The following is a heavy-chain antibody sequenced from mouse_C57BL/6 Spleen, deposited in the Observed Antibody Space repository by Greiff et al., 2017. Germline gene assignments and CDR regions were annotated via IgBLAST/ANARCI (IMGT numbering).Heavy chain of an antibody. J-gene: IGHJ1*03. V-gene: IGHV1-81*01. CDR2: IYPRSGNT. Sequence: QVQLKESGAELARPGASVKLSCKASGYTFTSYGISWVKQRTGQGLEWIGEIYPRSGNTYYNEKFKGKATLTADKSSSTAYMELRSLTSEDSAVYFCARAGYGNYSWYFDVWGTGTTGTVSS. CDR1: GYTFTSYG. CDR3: ARAGYGNYSWYFDV. D-gene: IGHD2-1*01.